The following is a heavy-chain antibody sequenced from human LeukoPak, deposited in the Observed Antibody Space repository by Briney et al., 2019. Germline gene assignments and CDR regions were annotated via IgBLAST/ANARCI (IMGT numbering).Heavy chain of an antibody. Sequence: GGSLRLSCNASGFSFSGHWMHWARQLPGKGLVWVSRISPTGSTTSYADSVKGRFTVSRDNAKNTLYLQVNNLRAEDTAVYYCARGPNSNWSRPDFWGQGTLLTVSS. D-gene: IGHD6-6*01. V-gene: IGHV3-74*01. J-gene: IGHJ4*02. CDR2: ISPTGSTT. CDR3: ARGPNSNWSRPDF. CDR1: GFSFSGHW.